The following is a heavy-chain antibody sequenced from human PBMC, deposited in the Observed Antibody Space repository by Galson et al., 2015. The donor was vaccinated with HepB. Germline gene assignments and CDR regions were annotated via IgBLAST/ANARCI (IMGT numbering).Heavy chain of an antibody. D-gene: IGHD7-27*01. J-gene: IGHJ4*02. CDR2: IYWNDDK. Sequence: PALVKPTQTLTLTCTFSGFSPSTSGVAVGWIRQPPGKALEWLALIYWNDDKRYIPSLKSRLTITKDTSKNQVVLTMTNMDPVDTGTYYCSRSRKLGMNFDYWGQGTLVTVSS. CDR1: GFSPSTSGVA. V-gene: IGHV2-5*01. CDR3: SRSRKLGMNFDY.